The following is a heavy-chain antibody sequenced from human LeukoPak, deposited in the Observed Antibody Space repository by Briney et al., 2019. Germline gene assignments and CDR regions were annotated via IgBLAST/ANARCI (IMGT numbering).Heavy chain of an antibody. Sequence: SETLSLTCTISGGFISSHYWSWIRQPPGRGLEWIGYVYYSGSTDYNPSLKSRVTISVDTSKNQFSLKLSSVTAADTAVYYCARGGFGWFDPWGQGTLVTVSS. D-gene: IGHD3-16*01. V-gene: IGHV4-59*08. CDR1: GGFISSHY. J-gene: IGHJ5*02. CDR3: ARGGFGWFDP. CDR2: VYYSGST.